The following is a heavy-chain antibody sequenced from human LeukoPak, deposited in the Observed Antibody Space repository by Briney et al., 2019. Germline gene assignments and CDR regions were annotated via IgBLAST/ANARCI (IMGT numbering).Heavy chain of an antibody. D-gene: IGHD1-26*01. Sequence: PGGSLRLSCAASGFTFSRYWMHWVRQAAGKGVVWVSRINSDGSSTSYADSVKGRFTISRDNAKNTLYLQMSSLRAEDTAVYYCARAGGSYTLLPYWGQGTLVTVSS. CDR1: GFTFSRYW. J-gene: IGHJ4*02. CDR3: ARAGGSYTLLPY. CDR2: INSDGSST. V-gene: IGHV3-74*01.